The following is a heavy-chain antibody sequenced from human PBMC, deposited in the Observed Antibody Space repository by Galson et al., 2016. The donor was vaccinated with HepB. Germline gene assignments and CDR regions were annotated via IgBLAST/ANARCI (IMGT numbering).Heavy chain of an antibody. CDR2: TNSDGTST. V-gene: IGHV3-53*05. CDR1: GFNVSDKY. CDR3: ARGGWYGEEVDFDS. Sequence: SLRLSCAASGFNVSDKYMTWVRQAPGKGLVWVSGTNSDGTSTTYADSVKGRFTISRDNSKNTLYLQMNSLRAEDTAVYYCARGGWYGEEVDFDSWGQGTLVTVSS. D-gene: IGHD6-19*01. J-gene: IGHJ4*02.